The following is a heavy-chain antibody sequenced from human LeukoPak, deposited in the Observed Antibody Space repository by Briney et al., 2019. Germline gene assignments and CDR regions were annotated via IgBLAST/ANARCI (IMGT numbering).Heavy chain of an antibody. CDR3: TDFDS. Sequence: GGSLRLSCAASRFTFNNAWMSWVRQAPGKGLEWVGRIISKADGGTTDYAAPVKGRFTISRDDSKNTLYLQMNSLRTEDTAMYYCTDFDSWGQGTLVTVSS. J-gene: IGHJ4*02. CDR1: RFTFNNAW. CDR2: IISKADGGTT. V-gene: IGHV3-15*01.